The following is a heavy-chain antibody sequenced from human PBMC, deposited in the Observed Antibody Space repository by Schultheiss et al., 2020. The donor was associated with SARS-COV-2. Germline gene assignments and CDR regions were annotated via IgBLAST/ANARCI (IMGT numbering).Heavy chain of an antibody. CDR1: GFTFSSYA. CDR2: IKSDGSST. CDR3: AKGGAVRGVIISADY. Sequence: GGSLRLSCAASGFTFSSYAMSWVRQAPGKGLVWVSRIKSDGSSTSYADSVKGRFTISRDNAKNTLYLQMNSLRAEDTAVYYCAKGGAVRGVIISADYWGQGTLVTVSS. J-gene: IGHJ4*02. V-gene: IGHV3-74*01. D-gene: IGHD3-10*01.